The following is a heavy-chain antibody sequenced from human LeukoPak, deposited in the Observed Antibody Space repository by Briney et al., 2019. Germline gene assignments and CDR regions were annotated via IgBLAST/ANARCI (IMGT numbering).Heavy chain of an antibody. J-gene: IGHJ5*02. CDR3: ARGTRKRGYCSSTSCLNWFDP. V-gene: IGHV4-34*01. D-gene: IGHD2-2*01. CDR2: INHSGST. Sequence: PSETLSLTCAVYGGSFSGYYWSWIRQPPGKGLEWIGEINHSGSTNYNPSLKSRVTISVDTSKNQFSLKLSSVTAADTAVYYCARGTRKRGYCSSTSCLNWFDPWGQGTLVTVSS. CDR1: GGSFSGYY.